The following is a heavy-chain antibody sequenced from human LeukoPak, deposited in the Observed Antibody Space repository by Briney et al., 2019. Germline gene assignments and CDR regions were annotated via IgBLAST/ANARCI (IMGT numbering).Heavy chain of an antibody. J-gene: IGHJ4*02. V-gene: IGHV3-30*03. Sequence: GGSLRLSCTASGFIFTNYCMSWVRQAPGKGLEWVAVISYDGRNIHYPDSVKGRFTISRDISTDTLWLQMDSLRAEDTAVYYCARDPRGLVGAQWGQGTLVTVSS. D-gene: IGHD1-26*01. CDR1: GFIFTNYC. CDR2: ISYDGRNI. CDR3: ARDPRGLVGAQ.